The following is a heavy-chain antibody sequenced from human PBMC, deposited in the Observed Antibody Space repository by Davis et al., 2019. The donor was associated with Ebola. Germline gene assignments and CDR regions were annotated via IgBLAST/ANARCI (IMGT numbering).Heavy chain of an antibody. J-gene: IGHJ4*02. D-gene: IGHD1-26*01. CDR3: AKDQSGSYHVFDL. CDR2: ISSSSSYI. V-gene: IGHV3-21*01. CDR1: GFTFSSYS. Sequence: GESLKISCAASGFTFSSYSMNWVRQAPGKGLEWVSSISSSSSYIYYADSVKGRFTISRDNAKNSLYLQMDSLRAEDTAVYYCAKDQSGSYHVFDLWGPGALVTVAS.